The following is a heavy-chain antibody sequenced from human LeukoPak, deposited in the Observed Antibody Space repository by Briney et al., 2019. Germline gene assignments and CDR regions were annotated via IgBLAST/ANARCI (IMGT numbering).Heavy chain of an antibody. J-gene: IGHJ6*03. D-gene: IGHD3-10*01. CDR2: ISYDGKDK. CDR1: GFTFSLFA. V-gene: IGHV3-30*04. CDR3: TRAPAISGPYGSGTYYLDV. Sequence: GGSLQLSCAASGFTFSLFAMHWVSQSPGKGLEWVAAISYDGKDKFYADSVQGRFTFSRDNSKNTLSLQMNSLRPEDSAIYYCTRAPAISGPYGSGTYYLDVRGEGTTVTVSS.